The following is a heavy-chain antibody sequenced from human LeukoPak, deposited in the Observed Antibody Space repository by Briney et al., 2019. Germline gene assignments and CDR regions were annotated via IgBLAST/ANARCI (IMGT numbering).Heavy chain of an antibody. J-gene: IGHJ4*02. CDR2: IIPIFGTA. V-gene: IGHV1-69*06. D-gene: IGHD5-18*01. CDR3: ARDSLRQLWTLDY. CDR1: GGTFGSYA. Sequence: GASVKVSCKASGGTFGSYAISWVRQAPGQGLEWMGGIIPIFGTANYAQKFQGRVTITADKSTSTAYMELSSLRSEDTAVYYCARDSLRQLWTLDYWAQGTLVTVSS.